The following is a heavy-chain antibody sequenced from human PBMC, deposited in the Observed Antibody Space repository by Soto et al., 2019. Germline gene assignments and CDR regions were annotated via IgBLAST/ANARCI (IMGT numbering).Heavy chain of an antibody. Sequence: QVQLVESGGGLVKPGGSLRLSCAASGFTFSDYYMNWVRQAPGKGLEWISYIGRTGTTKYYADSVKGRFSIFRDKAKNSVSLQMNRLRADDTAVYYCARESDYSHFDYWGQGALVTVSS. V-gene: IGHV3-11*01. D-gene: IGHD2-15*01. CDR2: IGRTGTTK. CDR1: GFTFSDYY. J-gene: IGHJ4*02. CDR3: ARESDYSHFDY.